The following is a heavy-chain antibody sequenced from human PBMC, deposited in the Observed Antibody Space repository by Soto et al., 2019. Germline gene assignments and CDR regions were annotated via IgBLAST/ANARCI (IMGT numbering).Heavy chain of an antibody. V-gene: IGHV4-59*01. CDR2: IHYSGNT. CDR1: SASIGSYF. J-gene: IGHJ5*02. Sequence: SETLSLTCSVSSASIGSYFWSWIRQPPGKGLEWIGNIHYSGNTNINPSLRSRVTMSADTSRNQFSLKLSSVTAADTAVYFCARDFSYGSRTNNWFGPWGQGTLVTVS. CDR3: ARDFSYGSRTNNWFGP. D-gene: IGHD3-10*01.